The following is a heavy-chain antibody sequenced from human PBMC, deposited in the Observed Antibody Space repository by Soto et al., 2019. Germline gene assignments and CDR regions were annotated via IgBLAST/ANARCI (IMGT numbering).Heavy chain of an antibody. D-gene: IGHD6-25*01. V-gene: IGHV3-23*01. CDR3: AKDRLGGNFDY. CDR2: ISGTGGST. CDR1: GFTFNNYA. Sequence: EVQVLDSGGGLVQPGGSLRLSCAASGFTFNNYAMNWVRQAPGKVLEWVATISGTGGSTYYADSVKGRFTISRDNSKNTLYVQMKSLRVECTAVYYGAKDRLGGNFDYWGQGTQVTVSS. J-gene: IGHJ4*02.